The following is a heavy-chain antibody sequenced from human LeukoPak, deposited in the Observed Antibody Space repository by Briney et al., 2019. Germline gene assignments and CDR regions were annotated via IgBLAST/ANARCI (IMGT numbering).Heavy chain of an antibody. CDR2: IYSGGST. Sequence: PGGSLRLSCAASGFTVSSNYMSWVRQAPGKGLEWVSVIYSGGSTYYADSVKGRFTISRDNSKNTLYLQMNSLRAEDTAVYYCARDKTGTNDAFDIWGLGTMVTVSS. J-gene: IGHJ3*02. D-gene: IGHD1-7*01. V-gene: IGHV3-53*01. CDR1: GFTVSSNY. CDR3: ARDKTGTNDAFDI.